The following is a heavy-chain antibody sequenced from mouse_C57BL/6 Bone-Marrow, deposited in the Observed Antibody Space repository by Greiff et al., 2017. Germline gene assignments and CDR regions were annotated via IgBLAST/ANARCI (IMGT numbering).Heavy chain of an antibody. CDR3: ASGDYPAWFAY. V-gene: IGHV1-63*01. D-gene: IGHD2-4*01. CDR1: GYTFTNYW. J-gene: IGHJ3*01. CDR2: IYPGGGYT. Sequence: VQLQQSGAELVRPGTSVKMSCKASGYTFTNYWIGWAKQRPGHGLEWIGDIYPGGGYTNYNEKFKGKAPLTADKSSSTAYMQFSSLTSEASAIYYCASGDYPAWFAYWGQGTLVTVSA.